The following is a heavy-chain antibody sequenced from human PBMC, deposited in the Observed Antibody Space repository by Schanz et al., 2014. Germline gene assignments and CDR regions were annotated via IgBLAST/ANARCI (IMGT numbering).Heavy chain of an antibody. CDR3: ARDGEAAAGCDY. J-gene: IGHJ4*02. D-gene: IGHD6-13*01. Sequence: QVQLVQSGVEVKRPGASVRVSCKASGYSFTDYAIHWVRQAPGQGLEWMGIINPSGGSTSYAQKFQGRVTMTRDTSTSTVYMELSSLRSEDTAVYYCARDGEAAAGCDYWGQGTPITVSS. CDR2: INPSGGST. CDR1: GYSFTDYA. V-gene: IGHV1-46*03.